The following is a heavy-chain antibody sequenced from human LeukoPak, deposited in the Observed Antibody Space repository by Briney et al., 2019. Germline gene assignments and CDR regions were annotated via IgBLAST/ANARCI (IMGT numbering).Heavy chain of an antibody. D-gene: IGHD3-9*01. J-gene: IGHJ4*02. V-gene: IGHV3-48*04. CDR1: GFSFSEYS. CDR2: IRGSSSAM. CDR3: ARDRDWSFDY. Sequence: LSGGSLRLSCAASGFSFSEYSMNWVRQAPGKGLEWVSNIRGSSSAMNYADSVKGRLTISRDNAKNSLYLEMSSLRAEDTAVYCCARDRDWSFDYWGQGTLVTVSS.